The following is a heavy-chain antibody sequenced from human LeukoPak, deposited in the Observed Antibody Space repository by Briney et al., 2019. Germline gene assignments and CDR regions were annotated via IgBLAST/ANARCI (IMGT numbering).Heavy chain of an antibody. CDR3: ARGYCSSTSCYVFDP. CDR1: GGSFSGYY. Sequence: PSETLSLTCAVYGGSFSGYYWSWIRQPPGKGLEWIGEINHSGSTNYNPSLKSRVTISVDTSKNQFSLKLSSVTAADTAVYYCARGYCSSTSCYVFDPWGQGTLVAVS. J-gene: IGHJ5*02. D-gene: IGHD2-2*01. CDR2: INHSGST. V-gene: IGHV4-34*01.